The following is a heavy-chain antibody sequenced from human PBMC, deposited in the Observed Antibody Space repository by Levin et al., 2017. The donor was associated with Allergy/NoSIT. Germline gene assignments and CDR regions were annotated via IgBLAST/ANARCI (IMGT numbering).Heavy chain of an antibody. CDR2: ISAYNGNT. V-gene: IGHV1-18*01. CDR3: ARVVGPVYSSGWYDDY. CDR1: GYTFTSYG. Sequence: GESLKISCKASGYTFTSYGISWVRQAPGQGLEWMGWISAYNGNTNYAQKLQGRVTMTTDTSTSTAYMELRSLRSDDTAVYYCARVVGPVYSSGWYDDYWGQGTLVTVSS. J-gene: IGHJ4*02. D-gene: IGHD6-19*01.